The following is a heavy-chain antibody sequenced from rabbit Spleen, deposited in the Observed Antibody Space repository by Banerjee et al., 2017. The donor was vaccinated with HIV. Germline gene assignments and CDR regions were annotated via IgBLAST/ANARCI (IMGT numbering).Heavy chain of an antibody. CDR1: GFSFSSRYY. CDR2: INTGSSGST. D-gene: IGHD1-1*01. J-gene: IGHJ4*01. CDR3: ARDLLGVIGWNFYL. Sequence: QSLEESGGDLVKPGASLTLTCTASGFSFSSRYYMCWVRQAPGKGLEWIACINTGSSGSTNYASWAKGRFTISKTSSTTVTLQMTSLTAADRATYFCARDLLGVIGWNFYLWGPGTLVTVS. V-gene: IGHV1S40*01.